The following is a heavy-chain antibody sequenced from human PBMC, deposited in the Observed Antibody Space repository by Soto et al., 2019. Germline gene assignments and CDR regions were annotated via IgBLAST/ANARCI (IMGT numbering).Heavy chain of an antibody. CDR3: AKAPKGEYPAGAYYYSGMDV. D-gene: IGHD3-16*01. CDR1: GCTCSAYA. J-gene: IGHJ6*04. CDR2: ISVSSDST. V-gene: IGHV3-23*01. Sequence: GGSLRVSWAAAGCTCSAYAVSWVRQAPGKGLEWVSAISVSSDSTYYADYFKGRFTISRDNAKNTLYLQMNRLRAEDTAVYYCAKAPKGEYPAGAYYYSGMDVWGNGTTVIVSS.